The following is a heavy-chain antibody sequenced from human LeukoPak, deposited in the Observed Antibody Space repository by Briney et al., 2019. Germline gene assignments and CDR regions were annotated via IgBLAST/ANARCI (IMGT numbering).Heavy chain of an antibody. D-gene: IGHD3-10*01. Sequence: SETLSLTCTVSGVSVSSDNYYWSWIRQPPGRGLEWVGCVHYSGSTNYSPSVKSRVTISIDTSRNHFSLKLSSVTAADTAVYYCARNMVRGVTDSFDIWGQGTMVTASS. V-gene: IGHV4-61*03. CDR2: VHYSGST. J-gene: IGHJ3*02. CDR3: ARNMVRGVTDSFDI. CDR1: GVSVSSDNYY.